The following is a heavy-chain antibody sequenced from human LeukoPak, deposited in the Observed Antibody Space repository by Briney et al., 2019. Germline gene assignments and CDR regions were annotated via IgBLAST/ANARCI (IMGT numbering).Heavy chain of an antibody. V-gene: IGHV3-43*01. CDR1: GFTFDDYT. CDR3: AKGRAEYFQH. CDR2: ISWDGGST. Sequence: PGGSLRLSCAASGFTFDDYTMHWVRQVPGKGLEWVSLISWDGGSTYFADSVKGRFTISRDNSKNSLYLQMNSLRTEDTALYYCAKGRAEYFQHWGQGTLVTVSS. J-gene: IGHJ1*01.